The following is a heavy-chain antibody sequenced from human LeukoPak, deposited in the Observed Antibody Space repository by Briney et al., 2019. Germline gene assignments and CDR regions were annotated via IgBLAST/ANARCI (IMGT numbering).Heavy chain of an antibody. CDR3: ARGGYSSSLYDI. Sequence: ASVKVSCKASGHTFTGYYMHWVRQAPGQGLEWMGWINPNTDNDVRYAQNFRGRITMTRDTSISTAYMELSSLTSDDTALYYCARGGYSSSLYDIWGQGSLVTVSS. V-gene: IGHV1-2*02. CDR2: INPNTDNDV. CDR1: GHTFTGYY. J-gene: IGHJ4*02. D-gene: IGHD6-13*01.